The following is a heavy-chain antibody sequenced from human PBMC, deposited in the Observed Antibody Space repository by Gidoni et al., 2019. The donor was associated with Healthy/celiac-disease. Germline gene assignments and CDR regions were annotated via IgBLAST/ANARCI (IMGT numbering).Heavy chain of an antibody. J-gene: IGHJ4*02. V-gene: IGHV3-21*01. CDR3: ARGSSGPQENPLY. Sequence: EVQLVESGGGLVKPGGSLRLSCAASGFTFSSYSMNWVRQAPGKGLEWVSSISSSSSYIYYADSVKGRFTISRDNAKNSLYLQMNSLRAEDTAVYYCARGSSGPQENPLYWGQGTLVTVSS. D-gene: IGHD6-19*01. CDR1: GFTFSSYS. CDR2: ISSSSSYI.